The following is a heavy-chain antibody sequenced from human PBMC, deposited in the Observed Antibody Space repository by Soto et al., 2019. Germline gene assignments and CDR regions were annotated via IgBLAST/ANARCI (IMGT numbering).Heavy chain of an antibody. CDR1: GFTFSDHY. J-gene: IGHJ4*02. CDR3: ASDPYYYASYY. CDR2: ISSDSATI. V-gene: IGHV3-11*01. Sequence: LRLSCAASGFTFSDHYMTWIRQSPGKGLEWVSYISSDSATIYYTDSVQGRFTVSRDNSKNSVYLQMNSLRAEDTAVYYCASDPYYYASYYWGQGTLVTVSS. D-gene: IGHD3-10*01.